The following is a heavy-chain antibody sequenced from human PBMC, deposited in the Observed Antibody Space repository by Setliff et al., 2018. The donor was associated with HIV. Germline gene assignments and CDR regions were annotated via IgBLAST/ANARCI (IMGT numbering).Heavy chain of an antibody. Sequence: GGSLRLSCAASGFTFSSYSMNWVRQAPGKGLEWVSSISSSSSYIYYADSVKGRFTISRDNAKNSLYVQMNSLRAEDTAVYHCARDHKGYYYDSSGYHYEGVDYWGQGTLVTVSS. CDR3: ARDHKGYYYDSSGYHYEGVDY. CDR2: ISSSSSYI. V-gene: IGHV3-21*01. J-gene: IGHJ4*02. CDR1: GFTFSSYS. D-gene: IGHD3-22*01.